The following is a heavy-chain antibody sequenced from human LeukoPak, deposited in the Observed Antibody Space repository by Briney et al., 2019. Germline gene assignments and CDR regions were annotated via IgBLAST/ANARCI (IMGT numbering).Heavy chain of an antibody. D-gene: IGHD2-15*01. V-gene: IGHV1-24*01. CDR3: ATEGFEVYGMDV. Sequence: ASVKVSCKVSGYTLTELSMHWVRQAPGKGLEWMGGFDPEDGETIYAQKFQGRVTMTEDTSTDTAYMELSSLRSEDTAVYYCATEGFEVYGMDVWGQGTTVTVSS. CDR2: FDPEDGET. CDR1: GYTLTELS. J-gene: IGHJ6*02.